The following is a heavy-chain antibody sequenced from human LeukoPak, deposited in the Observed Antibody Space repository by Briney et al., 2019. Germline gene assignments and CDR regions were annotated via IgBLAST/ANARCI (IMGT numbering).Heavy chain of an antibody. Sequence: PSETLSLTCTVSGGSIRSYYWSWIRQPPGKGLEWIGYIYYSGSTNYNPSLKSRLPISVDTSKNHFSLKLTSVTAADTAVYYCARGRVAGPFDYWGQGTLVTVSS. D-gene: IGHD5/OR15-5a*01. CDR3: ARGRVAGPFDY. CDR2: IYYSGST. CDR1: GGSIRSYY. J-gene: IGHJ4*02. V-gene: IGHV4-59*01.